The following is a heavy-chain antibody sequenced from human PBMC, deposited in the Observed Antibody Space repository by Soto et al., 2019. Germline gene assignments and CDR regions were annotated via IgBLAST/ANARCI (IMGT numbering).Heavy chain of an antibody. J-gene: IGHJ6*02. D-gene: IGHD5-12*01. CDR1: GGSISSYY. Sequence: PSETLSLTCTVSGGSISSYYWSWIRQPAGKGLEWIGRIYTSGSTNYNPSLKSRVTMSVDTSKNQFSLKLSSVTAADTAVYYCARGYSGYDYYHYGMDVWGQGTTVTVSS. CDR2: IYTSGST. CDR3: ARGYSGYDYYHYGMDV. V-gene: IGHV4-4*07.